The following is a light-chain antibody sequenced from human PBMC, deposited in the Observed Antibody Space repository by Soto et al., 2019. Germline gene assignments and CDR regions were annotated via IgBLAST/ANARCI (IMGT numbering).Light chain of an antibody. J-gene: IGKJ1*01. CDR2: GAH. V-gene: IGKV3D-15*01. CDR1: QSIRSHY. CDR3: QQYNNWPRT. Sequence: EIVLTQSPGTLSLSPGERATLSCRASQSIRSHYLAWYQQKPCQAPRLLISGAHNRAPGIPDRFGGSGSGTEFTLTISSLQSEDFAVYYCQQYNNWPRTFGQGTKVDI.